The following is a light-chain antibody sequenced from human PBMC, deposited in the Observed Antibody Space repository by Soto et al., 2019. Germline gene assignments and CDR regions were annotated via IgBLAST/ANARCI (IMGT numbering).Light chain of an antibody. CDR2: EGS. Sequence: QSSLAQPACVSGSPGQSIAISCTGTTSDGGGYNYVSWYQQHPGKVPKLLIHEGSNRPSGVSNRFSGSKSGNTASLTISGLQAEDEADYYCLSKTSTISYVFGTGSKVTVL. CDR3: LSKTSTISYV. V-gene: IGLV2-14*01. J-gene: IGLJ1*01. CDR1: TSDGGGYNY.